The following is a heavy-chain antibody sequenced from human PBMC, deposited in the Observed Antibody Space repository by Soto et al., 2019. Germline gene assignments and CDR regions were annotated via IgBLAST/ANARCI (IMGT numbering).Heavy chain of an antibody. CDR2: IYWNDDK. D-gene: IGHD3-22*01. Sequence: SGPTLVNPTQTLTLTCTFSGFSLSTSGVGVGWIRQPPGKALEWLALIYWNDDKRYSPSLKSRLTITKDTSKNQVVLTMTNMDPVDTAPSYPARGPNSYSDSSGEIPRSQWFDPWGHGTLVTDSS. CDR3: ARGPNSYSDSSGEIPRSQWFDP. CDR1: GFSLSTSGVG. J-gene: IGHJ5*02. V-gene: IGHV2-5*01.